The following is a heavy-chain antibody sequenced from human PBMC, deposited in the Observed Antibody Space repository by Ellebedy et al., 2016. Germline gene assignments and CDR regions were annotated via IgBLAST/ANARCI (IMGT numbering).Heavy chain of an antibody. CDR3: RQGHYFDQ. J-gene: IGHJ4*02. V-gene: IGHV3-23*01. CDR2: ISGAGYTT. Sequence: GGSLRLSXTASGLNFNTFFMTWVRRAPGKGLEWVATISGAGYTTFFADSVKGRFTISRDNSKNTLYLQMNNLRVDDTALYYCRQGHYFDQWGQGALVTVSS. CDR1: GLNFNTFF.